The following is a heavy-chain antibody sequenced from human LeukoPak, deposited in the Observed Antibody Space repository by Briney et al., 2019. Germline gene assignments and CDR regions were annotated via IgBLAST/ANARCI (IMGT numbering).Heavy chain of an antibody. D-gene: IGHD2-15*01. CDR2: MWYDGRDE. V-gene: IGHV3-33*01. J-gene: IGHJ4*02. Sequence: PGGSLRLSCAASGFTFSSYDMHWVRQAPGKGLEWVAVMWYDGRDEYYADSVKGRSTISRDNSKNTLYLQMNSLRAEDTAVYYCARDPGCSGGSCYRDDYWGQGTLVTVSS. CDR1: GFTFSSYD. CDR3: ARDPGCSGGSCYRDDY.